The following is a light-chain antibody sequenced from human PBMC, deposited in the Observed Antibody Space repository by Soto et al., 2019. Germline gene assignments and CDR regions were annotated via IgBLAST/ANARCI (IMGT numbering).Light chain of an antibody. CDR3: QSCDSSLSGVV. CDR1: SSNIGAGYD. Sequence: QSVLTQPPSVSGAPGQRVTISCTGSSSNIGAGYDVHWYQQLPGTARKLLIYGNSNRPSGVPDRFSGSKSGTSASLAITGLQSEDEGDYYCQSCDSSLSGVVFGGGTKLTVL. J-gene: IGLJ2*01. CDR2: GNS. V-gene: IGLV1-40*01.